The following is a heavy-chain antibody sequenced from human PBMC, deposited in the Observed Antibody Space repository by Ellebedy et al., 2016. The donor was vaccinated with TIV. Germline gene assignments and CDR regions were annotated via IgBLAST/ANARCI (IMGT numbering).Heavy chain of an antibody. CDR3: AREAVVVFAVPFDN. Sequence: GGSLRLXXVASGFDFNQYSMNWIRQAPGKGPEWLSYISSSGQTILYADFLRGRISISRDNARSSLYLQMSSLTEEDTAVYYCAREAVVVFAVPFDNWGQGVLVTVSS. D-gene: IGHD2-15*01. CDR2: ISSSGQTI. CDR1: GFDFNQYS. J-gene: IGHJ4*02. V-gene: IGHV3-48*02.